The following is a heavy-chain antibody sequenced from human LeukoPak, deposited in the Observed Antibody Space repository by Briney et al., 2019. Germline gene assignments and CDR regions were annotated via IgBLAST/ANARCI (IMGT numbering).Heavy chain of an antibody. CDR3: ARDPLEGYCSGGSCYSDAFDI. CDR1: GYTFTGYY. Sequence: ASVKVSCKASGYTFTGYYMHWVRQAPGQGLEWMGRINPNSGGTNYAQKFQGRVTMTTDTSTSTAYMELRSLRSDDTAVYYCARDPLEGYCSGGSCYSDAFDIWGQGTMVTVSS. CDR2: INPNSGGT. V-gene: IGHV1-2*06. J-gene: IGHJ3*02. D-gene: IGHD2-15*01.